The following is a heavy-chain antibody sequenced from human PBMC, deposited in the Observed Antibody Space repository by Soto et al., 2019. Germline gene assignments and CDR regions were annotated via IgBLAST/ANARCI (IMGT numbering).Heavy chain of an antibody. CDR3: ARATHYDFWSGYYGYGMDV. CDR1: GYTFTSYA. CDR2: INAGNGNT. Sequence: ASVNVSCKASGYTFTSYAMHWVRQAPGQRLEWMGWINAGNGNTKYSQKFQGRVTITRDTSASTAYMELSSLRSEDTAVYYCARATHYDFWSGYYGYGMDVWGQGTTVTVS. D-gene: IGHD3-3*01. J-gene: IGHJ6*02. V-gene: IGHV1-3*01.